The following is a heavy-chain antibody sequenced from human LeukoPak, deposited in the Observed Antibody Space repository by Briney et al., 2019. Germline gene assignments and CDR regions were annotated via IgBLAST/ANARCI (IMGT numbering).Heavy chain of an antibody. J-gene: IGHJ4*02. V-gene: IGHV1-69*06. D-gene: IGHD1-26*01. Sequence: GASVKVSCKASGGTFSSYAISWVRQAPGQGLEWMGGIIPIFGTANYAQKFQGRVTITADKSTSTAYMELSSLRSEDTAVYYCARVLGGGGGSYPFDYWGQGTLVTVSS. CDR3: ARVLGGGGGSYPFDY. CDR1: GGTFSSYA. CDR2: IIPIFGTA.